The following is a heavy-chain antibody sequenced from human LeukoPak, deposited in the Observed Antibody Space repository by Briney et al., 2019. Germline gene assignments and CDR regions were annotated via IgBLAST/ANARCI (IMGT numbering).Heavy chain of an antibody. D-gene: IGHD2-15*01. V-gene: IGHV1-2*02. Sequence: GASVKVSCKASGYTFTGYYMHWVRQAPGQGLEWMGWINPNSGGTNYAQKFQGRVTMTRDTSISTAYMELSRLRSDDTAVYYCARVRGYCSGGSCYAFRPNRKYYYYGMDVWGQGTTVTVSS. CDR2: INPNSGGT. CDR1: GYTFTGYY. CDR3: ARVRGYCSGGSCYAFRPNRKYYYYGMDV. J-gene: IGHJ6*02.